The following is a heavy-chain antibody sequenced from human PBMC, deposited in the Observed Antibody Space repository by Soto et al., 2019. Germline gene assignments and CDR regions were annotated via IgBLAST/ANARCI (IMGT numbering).Heavy chain of an antibody. D-gene: IGHD2-2*01. CDR3: ARRPPYCISTSCYAFDL. CDR1: GFIFSSNS. V-gene: IGHV3-48*02. CDR2: ISSSSNTR. Sequence: GGSLRLSCAASGFIFSSNSMNWVRQAPGKGLEWVSYISSSSNTRYYADSVKGRFTISRDNAKNSLYLQMNSLRDEDTAVYYCARRPPYCISTSCYAFDLWGQGTMVTVSS. J-gene: IGHJ3*01.